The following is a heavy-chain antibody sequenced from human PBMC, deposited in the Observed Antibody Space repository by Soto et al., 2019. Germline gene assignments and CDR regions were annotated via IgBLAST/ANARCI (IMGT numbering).Heavy chain of an antibody. CDR1: GYTFANYS. CDR3: ARGFPLWFDP. J-gene: IGHJ5*02. V-gene: IGHV1-18*01. Sequence: ASVKVSCKASGYTFANYSLSWVRQAPGQGLEWMGWISPYNEDTKYAQKFQGRLTLTTETSTGTAYMELRSLTSDDTAVYYCARGFPLWFDPWGQGTLVTVSS. CDR2: ISPYNEDT. D-gene: IGHD3-16*02.